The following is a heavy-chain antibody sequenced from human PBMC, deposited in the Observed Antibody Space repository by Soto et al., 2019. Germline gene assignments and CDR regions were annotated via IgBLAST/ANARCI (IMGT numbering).Heavy chain of an antibody. D-gene: IGHD3-9*01. J-gene: IGHJ6*03. CDR1: GFTFSSYG. V-gene: IGHV3-30*18. Sequence: PGGSLRLSCAASGFTFSSYGMHWVRQAPGKGLEWVAVISYDGSNKYYADSVKGRFTISRDNSKNTLYLQMNSLRAEDTAVYYCAKDYVLRYFDWLQHYYYYYMDVWGKGTTVTVSS. CDR3: AKDYVLRYFDWLQHYYYYYMDV. CDR2: ISYDGSNK.